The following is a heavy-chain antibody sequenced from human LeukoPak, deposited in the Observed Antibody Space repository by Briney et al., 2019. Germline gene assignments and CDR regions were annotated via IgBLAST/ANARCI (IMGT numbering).Heavy chain of an antibody. V-gene: IGHV3-21*01. CDR1: GFTFSSFT. CDR3: ARDAHYYDSSGYYPARFDY. CDR2: ISSSDNYM. J-gene: IGHJ4*02. D-gene: IGHD3-22*01. Sequence: PGGSLRLSCAASGFTFSSFTMSWVRQAPGKGLEWVSSISSSDNYMYYVDSVKGRFTISRDNAKNSLSLQMNSLRAEDTAVYYCARDAHYYDSSGYYPARFDYWGQGTLVTVSS.